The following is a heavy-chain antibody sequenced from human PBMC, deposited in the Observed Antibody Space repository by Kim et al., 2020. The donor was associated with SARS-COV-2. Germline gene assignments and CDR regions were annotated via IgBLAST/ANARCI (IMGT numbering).Heavy chain of an antibody. Sequence: ASVKVSCKASGYTFTSYGISWVRQAPGQGLEWMGWISAYNGNTNYAQKLQGRVTMTTDTSTSTAYMELRSLRSDDTAVYYFARAPDSYGYYYYGMDVWGQGTTVTVSS. D-gene: IGHD5-18*01. J-gene: IGHJ6*02. V-gene: IGHV1-18*01. CDR1: GYTFTSYG. CDR3: ARAPDSYGYYYYGMDV. CDR2: ISAYNGNT.